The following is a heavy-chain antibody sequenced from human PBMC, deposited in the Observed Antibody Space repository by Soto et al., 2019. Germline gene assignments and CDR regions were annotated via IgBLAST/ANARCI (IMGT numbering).Heavy chain of an antibody. Sequence: EVQVLESGGGLVQPGGSLRLSCAASGFTFSNYAMNWVRQAPGKGLEYVSTISGTGHSTSYADSVKGRFTISRDNSKNTVYLQMNSLRADDTAVYYCAKNVTTALDYWGQGTLVTVSS. D-gene: IGHD4-17*01. V-gene: IGHV3-23*01. CDR1: GFTFSNYA. J-gene: IGHJ4*02. CDR3: AKNVTTALDY. CDR2: ISGTGHST.